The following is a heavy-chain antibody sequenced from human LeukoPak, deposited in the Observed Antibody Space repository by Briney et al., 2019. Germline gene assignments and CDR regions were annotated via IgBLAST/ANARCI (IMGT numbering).Heavy chain of an antibody. CDR1: GYTFTSYG. Sequence: ASVKVSCKASGYTFTSYGITRVRQAPGQGLEWMGWISVYNGDTNYAQKLQGRVTMTTETSTSTAYMELRSLRSNDTAVYYCASNTGSDSSGYAYWGQGTLVTVSS. CDR2: ISVYNGDT. D-gene: IGHD3-22*01. CDR3: ASNTGSDSSGYAY. J-gene: IGHJ4*02. V-gene: IGHV1-18*01.